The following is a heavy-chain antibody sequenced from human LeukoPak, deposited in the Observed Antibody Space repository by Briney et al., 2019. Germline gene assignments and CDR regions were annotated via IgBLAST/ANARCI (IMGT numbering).Heavy chain of an antibody. CDR1: GYSISSDKY. Sequence: SETLSLTCEVSGYSISSDKYWGWIRQPPGKGLEWLGTIYHTGSTFYNPSLKSRVSISVYTSKSQFSLRFTSVTAADTAVYYCARSHSGWQGHNNWFDPWGQGTLVTVSS. V-gene: IGHV4-38-2*01. CDR2: IYHTGST. CDR3: ARSHSGWQGHNNWFDP. J-gene: IGHJ5*02. D-gene: IGHD6-19*01.